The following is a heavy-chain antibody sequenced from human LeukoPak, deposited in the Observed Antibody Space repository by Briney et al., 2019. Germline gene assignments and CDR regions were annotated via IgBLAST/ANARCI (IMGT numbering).Heavy chain of an antibody. CDR3: ASGLGGTGSDKTEPFDY. CDR2: FNPADGET. Sequence: GASAKVSCKVSGYALTELSMHWVRQAPGTGLEWMGSFNPADGETIYAQKFQGRVSMTEDTSADTAYMELTSLRSEDTAVYYRASGLGGTGSDKTEPFDYWGQGTRVTVSS. V-gene: IGHV1-24*01. CDR1: GYALTELS. D-gene: IGHD2-21*02. J-gene: IGHJ4*02.